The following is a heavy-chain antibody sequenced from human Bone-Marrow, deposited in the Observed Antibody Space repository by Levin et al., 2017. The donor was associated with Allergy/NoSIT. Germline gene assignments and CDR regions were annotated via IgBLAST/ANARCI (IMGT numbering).Heavy chain of an antibody. CDR1: GFTFSTYS. CDR3: AREGYSSGQKAFDI. Sequence: RTGGSLRLSCAASGFTFSTYSMNWVRQAPGTGLEWISYISDSGRTTSYADSVKGRFTISRDNAKNSLHLQMNSLRAEDTAVYSCAREGYSSGQKAFDIWGQGTVVTVSS. V-gene: IGHV3-48*01. CDR2: ISDSGRTT. D-gene: IGHD6-19*01. J-gene: IGHJ3*02.